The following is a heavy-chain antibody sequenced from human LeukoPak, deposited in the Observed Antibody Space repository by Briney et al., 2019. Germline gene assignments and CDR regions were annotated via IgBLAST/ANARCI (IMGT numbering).Heavy chain of an antibody. J-gene: IGHJ3*02. D-gene: IGHD6-6*01. CDR1: GYTFTGYY. CDR2: INPNSGGT. Sequence: ASVKVSCKASGYTFTGYYMHWVRQAPGQGLEWMGWINPNSGGTNYAQKFQGRVTMTRDTSISTAYMELSRLRSDDTAVYYCARLVASRPRDAFDIWGQGTMVTVSS. CDR3: ARLVASRPRDAFDI. V-gene: IGHV1-2*02.